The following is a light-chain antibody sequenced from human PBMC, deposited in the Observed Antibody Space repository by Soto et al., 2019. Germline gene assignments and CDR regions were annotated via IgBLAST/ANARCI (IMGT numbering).Light chain of an antibody. CDR1: QRISTW. CDR3: QQSYSTPYT. V-gene: IGKV1-39*01. CDR2: AAS. J-gene: IGKJ2*01. Sequence: QMAQFPLSLSTSVGDGVTITCRASQRISTWLAWYQQKPGSAPKLLIFAASNLQSGVSSRFSGSGSGTDFTLTITSLQPEDFATYYCQQSYSTPYTFAQGTKVDIK.